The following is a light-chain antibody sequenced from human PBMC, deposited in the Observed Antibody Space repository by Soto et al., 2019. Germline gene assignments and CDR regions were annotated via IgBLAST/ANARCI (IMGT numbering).Light chain of an antibody. CDR2: DVN. J-gene: IGLJ2*01. CDR3: PSNKKSISVV. Sequence: QSALTQPASVSGSPGQSITVSCTGTTRDFGDYNYVSWYQQRPGKVPKLILYDVNNRPSGVSIRFSGSKSGNTASLTISGPQGEEGGDYNGPSNKKSISVVFAGGTK. CDR1: TRDFGDYNY. V-gene: IGLV2-14*01.